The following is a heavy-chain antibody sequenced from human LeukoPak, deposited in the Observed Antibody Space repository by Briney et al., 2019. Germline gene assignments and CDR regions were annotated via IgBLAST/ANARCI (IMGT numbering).Heavy chain of an antibody. CDR3: AKDSSGSYVNDAFDI. CDR2: ISGSGGST. V-gene: IGHV3-23*01. J-gene: IGHJ3*02. CDR1: GFTFSSYG. D-gene: IGHD1-26*01. Sequence: GGSLRLSCAASGFTFSSYGMSWVRQAPGKGLEWVSGISGSGGSTYYADSVKGRFTISRDNSKNTLYLQMNSLRAEDTAVYYCAKDSSGSYVNDAFDIWGQGTMVTVSS.